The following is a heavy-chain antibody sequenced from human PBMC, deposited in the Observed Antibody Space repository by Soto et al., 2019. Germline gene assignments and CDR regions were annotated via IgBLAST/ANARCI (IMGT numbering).Heavy chain of an antibody. CDR2: IYWDDDK. D-gene: IGHD6-19*01. J-gene: IGHJ4*02. Sequence: QITLKESGPTLVKPTQTLTLTCTFSGFSLSSTRMAVGWIRQPPGKALEWLALIYWDDDKRYSPFLKSRLTIPKNTSKNQVVLTMSNLDPLETARYYCAHIVVAGLGYYFDYWGQGTLVTVSS. CDR3: AHIVVAGLGYYFDY. V-gene: IGHV2-5*02. CDR1: GFSLSSTRMA.